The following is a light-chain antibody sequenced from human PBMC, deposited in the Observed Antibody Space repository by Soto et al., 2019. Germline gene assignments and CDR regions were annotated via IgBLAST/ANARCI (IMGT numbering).Light chain of an antibody. Sequence: EIVMTQSPATLSVSPGERATLSCRASQSVGSDLAWYQQKPGQPPRLLIYGASTRATGIPARFSGSGSGAEFTLTISSLQSEDFAVYYCQQYIRWPLTFGGGTKVDIK. CDR1: QSVGSD. CDR2: GAS. V-gene: IGKV3-15*01. J-gene: IGKJ4*01. CDR3: QQYIRWPLT.